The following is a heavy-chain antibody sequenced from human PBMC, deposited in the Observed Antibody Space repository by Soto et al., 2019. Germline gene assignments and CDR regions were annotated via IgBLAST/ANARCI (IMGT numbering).Heavy chain of an antibody. CDR3: ARVVATVAAGYNWFDP. CDR1: GGTFSSYA. D-gene: IGHD5-12*01. V-gene: IGHV1-69*13. Sequence: GASVKVSCKASGGTFSSYAISWVRQAPGQGLEWMGGIIPIFGTANYAQKFQGRVTITADESTSTAYMELSSLRSEDTAVYYCARVVATVAAGYNWFDPWGQGTLVTVSS. CDR2: IIPIFGTA. J-gene: IGHJ5*02.